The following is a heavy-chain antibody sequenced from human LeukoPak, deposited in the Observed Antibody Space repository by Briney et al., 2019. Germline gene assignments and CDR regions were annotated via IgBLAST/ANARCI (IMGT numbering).Heavy chain of an antibody. CDR2: INHSGST. Sequence: PSETLSLTCAVSGGSFSGYYWSWIRQPPGKGLEWIGEINHSGSTNYNPSLKSRVTKSVDTSKNQFSLNLSSVTAADTAVYYCARVCAARLRTIAYWGQGTLVTVSS. CDR1: GGSFSGYY. V-gene: IGHV4-34*01. J-gene: IGHJ4*02. D-gene: IGHD6-6*01. CDR3: ARVCAARLRTIAY.